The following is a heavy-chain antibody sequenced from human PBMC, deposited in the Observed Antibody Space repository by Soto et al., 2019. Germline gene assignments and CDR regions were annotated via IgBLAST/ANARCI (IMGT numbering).Heavy chain of an antibody. J-gene: IGHJ4*02. D-gene: IGHD5-18*01. CDR3: AHYTVYVDTAMVTEETWYFDY. V-gene: IGHV2-5*02. CDR2: IYWDDDK. Sequence: SGPTLVNPTQTLTLTCTFSGFSLSTSGVGVGWIRQPPGKALEWLALIYWDDDKRYSPSLKSRLTITKDTSKNQVVLTMTNMDPVDTATYYCAHYTVYVDTAMVTEETWYFDYWGQGTLVTVSS. CDR1: GFSLSTSGVG.